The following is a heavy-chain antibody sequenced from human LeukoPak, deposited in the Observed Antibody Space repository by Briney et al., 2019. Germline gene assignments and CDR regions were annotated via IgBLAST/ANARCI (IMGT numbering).Heavy chain of an antibody. CDR2: ISSSGRTI. V-gene: IGHV3-48*03. CDR1: GFTFSSYE. Sequence: GGSLRLSCAAPGFTFSSYEMNWVRQAPGKGLEWVSYISSSGRTIYYADTVKGRFIISRDNAKNSLYLQMNSLRAEDTAVYYCARDGRITILYYYYGMDVWGQGTTVTVSS. CDR3: ARDGRITILYYYYGMDV. J-gene: IGHJ6*02. D-gene: IGHD3-3*01.